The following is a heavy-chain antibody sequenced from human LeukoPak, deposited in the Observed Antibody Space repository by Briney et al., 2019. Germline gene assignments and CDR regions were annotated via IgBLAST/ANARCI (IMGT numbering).Heavy chain of an antibody. CDR1: GYSISSGYY. V-gene: IGHV4-30-4*08. CDR3: ASLGEDWYFDL. CDR2: IYYSGST. Sequence: PSETLSLTCTVSGYSISSGYYWSWIRQPPGKGLEWIGYIYYSGSTYYNPSLKSRVTISVDTSKNQFSLKLSSVTAADTAVYYCASLGEDWYFDLWGRGTLVTVSS. D-gene: IGHD4-17*01. J-gene: IGHJ2*01.